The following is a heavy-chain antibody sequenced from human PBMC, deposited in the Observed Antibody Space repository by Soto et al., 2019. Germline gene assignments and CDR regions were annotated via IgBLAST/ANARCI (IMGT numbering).Heavy chain of an antibody. Sequence: SETLSLTCSVSGASIRSGGYYWSWLRQSPGKGLEWIGHIYYTGSTFYSPSLKSRLTISLDTSKNQFSLDLRSVTAADTAMYYCARIEMASIKWGRGTLVTVPQ. CDR2: IYYTGST. CDR3: ARIEMASIK. J-gene: IGHJ4*02. CDR1: GASIRSGGYY. V-gene: IGHV4-31*03.